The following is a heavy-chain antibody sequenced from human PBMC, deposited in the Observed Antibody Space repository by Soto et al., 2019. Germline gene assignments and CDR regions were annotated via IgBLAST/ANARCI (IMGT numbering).Heavy chain of an antibody. D-gene: IGHD3-22*01. J-gene: IGHJ6*02. CDR3: ARGSHYYDSSGYEAPRALYYYYGMDV. CDR2: IIPIFGTA. CDR1: GGTFSSYA. V-gene: IGHV1-69*13. Sequence: SVKVSCKASGGTFSSYAIRWVRQAPGQGLEWMGGIIPIFGTANYAQKFQGRVTITADESTSTAYMELSSLRSEDTAVYYSARGSHYYDSSGYEAPRALYYYYGMDVWGQGTTVTVSS.